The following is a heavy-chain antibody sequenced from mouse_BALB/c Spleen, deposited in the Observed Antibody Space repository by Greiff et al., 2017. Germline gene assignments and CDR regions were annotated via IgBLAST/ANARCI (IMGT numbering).Heavy chain of an antibody. J-gene: IGHJ3*01. V-gene: IGHV1S135*01. CDR1: GYSFTDYN. CDR3: ARRNSYYGSSYGFAY. D-gene: IGHD1-1*01. CDR2: IDPYNGGT. Sequence: LVESGPELVKPGASVKVSCKASGYSFTDYNMYWVKQSHGKSLEWIGYIDPYNGGTSYNQKFKGKATLTVDKSSSTAFMHLNSLTSEDSAVYYCARRNSYYGSSYGFAYWGQGTLVTVSA.